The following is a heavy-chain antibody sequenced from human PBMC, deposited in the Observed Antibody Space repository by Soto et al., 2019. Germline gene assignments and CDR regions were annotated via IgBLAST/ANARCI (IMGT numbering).Heavy chain of an antibody. CDR1: RASIYTYS. J-gene: IGHJ4*01. V-gene: IGHV4-4*07. CDR3: ATRLGANDY. CDR2: IYSSGSA. Sequence: WETLFLTCTVSRASIYTYSWTWIRQPAGKGLQWIGHIYSSGSANYSPSLKSRVSMSVDSSKNQISLKLSPVTAADTAVYYCATRLGANDYWGHGTLVTVSS. D-gene: IGHD1-26*01.